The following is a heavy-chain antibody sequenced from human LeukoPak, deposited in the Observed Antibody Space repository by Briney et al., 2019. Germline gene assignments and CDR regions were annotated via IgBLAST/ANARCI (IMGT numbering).Heavy chain of an antibody. CDR2: ISYDGSNK. Sequence: PGGSLRLSCAASGFTFSSYGMHWVRQAPGKGLEWVAVISYDGSNKYYADSVKGRFTISRDNSKNTLYLQMNSLRAEDTAVYYCAKDSPGTEGSSYFDYWGQGTLVTVSS. V-gene: IGHV3-30*18. CDR3: AKDSPGTEGSSYFDY. J-gene: IGHJ4*02. CDR1: GFTFSSYG. D-gene: IGHD6-6*01.